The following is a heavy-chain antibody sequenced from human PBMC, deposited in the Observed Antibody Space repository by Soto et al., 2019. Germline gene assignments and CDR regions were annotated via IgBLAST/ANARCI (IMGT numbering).Heavy chain of an antibody. CDR1: KFTFSSYS. V-gene: IGHV3-30-3*01. J-gene: IGHJ5*02. CDR2: ISYNGINN. Sequence: VQLVESGGGMVQPGRSLRLSCAASKFTFSSYSMHWVRQAPGKGLEWVAVISYNGINNFYADSVKGRFTISGDNSKSILYLQMNSLRAEDTAVYYCARTALSRPITASGYFDPWGQGTLVIVSS. CDR3: ARTALSRPITASGYFDP. D-gene: IGHD1-20*01.